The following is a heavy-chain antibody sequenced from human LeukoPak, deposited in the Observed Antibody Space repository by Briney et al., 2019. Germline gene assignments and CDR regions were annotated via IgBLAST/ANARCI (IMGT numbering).Heavy chain of an antibody. J-gene: IGHJ3*02. D-gene: IGHD6-13*01. CDR1: GFTVSSNY. CDR3: AKEVGIGAAEEGFDI. Sequence: GGSLRLSCAASGFTVSSNYMSWVRQAPGKGLEWVSVIYSGGSTYYADSVKGRFTISRDNSQNMVYLQMNSLRAEDTAVYYCAKEVGIGAAEEGFDICGQGTMVTVSS. CDR2: IYSGGST. V-gene: IGHV3-66*01.